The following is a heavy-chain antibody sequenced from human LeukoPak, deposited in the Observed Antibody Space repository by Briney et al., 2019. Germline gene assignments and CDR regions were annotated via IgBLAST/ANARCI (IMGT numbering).Heavy chain of an antibody. D-gene: IGHD2-2*02. CDR2: IQYDGSYK. CDR3: AKTSDQLLYSKFDF. Sequence: GGSLRLPCATSGFTFSFYGMHWVRQAPGKGLEWVAFIQYDGSYKFYADSVQGRFSISRDNSKNTLFLQMNSLRAEDTAVYYCAKTSDQLLYSKFDFWGQGTLVTVSS. CDR1: GFTFSFYG. V-gene: IGHV3-30*02. J-gene: IGHJ4*02.